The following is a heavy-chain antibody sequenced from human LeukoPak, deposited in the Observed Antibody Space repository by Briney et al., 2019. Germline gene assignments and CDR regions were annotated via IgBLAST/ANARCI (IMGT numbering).Heavy chain of an antibody. D-gene: IGHD3-10*01. V-gene: IGHV3-23*01. Sequence: PGGSLRLSCAASGFTFSSYAMSWVRQAPGKGLEWVSAISGSGGSTYYADSVKGRFTISRDNSKNTLYLQMNSLRAEDTAVYYCAKAPTTMVRGVRLSVHYFDYWGQGTLVTVSS. CDR2: ISGSGGST. CDR1: GFTFSSYA. CDR3: AKAPTTMVRGVRLSVHYFDY. J-gene: IGHJ4*02.